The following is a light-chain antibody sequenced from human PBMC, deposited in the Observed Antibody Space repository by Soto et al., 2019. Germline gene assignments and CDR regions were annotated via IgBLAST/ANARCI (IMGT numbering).Light chain of an antibody. CDR2: DVS. V-gene: IGLV2-14*01. Sequence: QSVLTQPASVSGSPGQSITISCTGTSSDVGGYNYVSWYQQHPGKAPKLMIYDVSNRPSGVSNRFSGSKSANTASLTISGLQAEDEADYYCSSYTGTNTVIFGGGTQLTVL. CDR1: SSDVGGYNY. CDR3: SSYTGTNTVI. J-gene: IGLJ2*01.